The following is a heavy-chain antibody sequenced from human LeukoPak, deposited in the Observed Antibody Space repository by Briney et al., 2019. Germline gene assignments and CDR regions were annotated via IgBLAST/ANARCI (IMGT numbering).Heavy chain of an antibody. V-gene: IGHV3-11*01. CDR2: INGSSSSL. Sequence: GGSLRLSCAASGFTFSDYYMNWIRQAPGKGLERLSYINGSSSSLYYTDSVKGRFTISRDNAKKSLYLQMNSLRAEDTAVYYCARRSSGWYSFDYWGQGTQVTVSS. D-gene: IGHD6-19*01. CDR3: ARRSSGWYSFDY. CDR1: GFTFSDYY. J-gene: IGHJ4*02.